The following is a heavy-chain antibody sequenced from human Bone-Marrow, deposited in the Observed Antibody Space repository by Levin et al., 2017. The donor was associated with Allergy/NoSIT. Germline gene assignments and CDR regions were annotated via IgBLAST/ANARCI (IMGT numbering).Heavy chain of an antibody. CDR2: ISSNGMTI. Sequence: GGSLRLSCAASGFTFSTYSVNWVRQAPGKGLEWISYISSNGMTIYYADSVKGRFTSSRDNAKNSLFLHMHSLRAEDTAVYYCAREYYGDYRYGTDVWGQGTTVSVSS. V-gene: IGHV3-48*01. D-gene: IGHD4-17*01. CDR1: GFTFSTYS. J-gene: IGHJ6*02. CDR3: AREYYGDYRYGTDV.